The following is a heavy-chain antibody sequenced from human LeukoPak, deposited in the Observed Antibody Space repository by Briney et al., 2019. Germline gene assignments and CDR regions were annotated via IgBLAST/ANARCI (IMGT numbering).Heavy chain of an antibody. CDR1: GYTFTGYY. Sequence: ASVKVSCKASGYTFTGYYMHWVRQAPGQGLEWMGWISPNSGGTNYAQKFQGRVTMTRDTSISTAYMELSRLRSDDTAVYYCARARGQQLDDYYYYYYMDVWGKGTTVTVSS. D-gene: IGHD6-13*01. J-gene: IGHJ6*03. CDR2: ISPNSGGT. CDR3: ARARGQQLDDYYYYYYMDV. V-gene: IGHV1-2*02.